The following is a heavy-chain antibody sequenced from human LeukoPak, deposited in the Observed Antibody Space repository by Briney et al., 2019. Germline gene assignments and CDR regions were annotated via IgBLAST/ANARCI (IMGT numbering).Heavy chain of an antibody. D-gene: IGHD2-15*01. CDR1: GNTFSTDS. V-gene: IGHV1-69*06. CDR3: ARAASSYGKTYFDY. CDR2: IIPIFGTA. Sequence: ASVKVSCKASGNTFSTDSISWVRQAPGQGLEWMGGIIPIFGTANYAQKFQGRVTITADKSTSTAYMELSSLRSEDTAVYYCARAASSYGKTYFDYWGQGTLVTVSS. J-gene: IGHJ4*02.